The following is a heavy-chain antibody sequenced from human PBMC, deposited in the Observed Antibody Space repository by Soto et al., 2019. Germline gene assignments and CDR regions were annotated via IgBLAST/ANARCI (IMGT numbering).Heavy chain of an antibody. CDR1: GYSFTSYW. D-gene: IGHD2-15*01. V-gene: IGHV5-10-1*01. J-gene: IGHJ4*02. CDR3: ARHPVRPQAAHYYFDY. CDR2: IDPSDSYT. Sequence: GESLKISCKGSGYSFTSYWISWVRQMPGKGLEWMGRIDPSDSYTNYSPSFQGHVTISAATSISTAYLQWSSLKASATAMYYCARHPVRPQAAHYYFDYWGQGNLVTVSS.